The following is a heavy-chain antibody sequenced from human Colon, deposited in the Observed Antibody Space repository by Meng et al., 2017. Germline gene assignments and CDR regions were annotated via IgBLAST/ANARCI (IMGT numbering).Heavy chain of an antibody. CDR1: GYDFATYW. CDR2: IYPGDSEI. CDR3: ARHIRGTSISFSLDY. V-gene: IGHV5-51*01. J-gene: IGHJ4*02. Sequence: GESLKISCNTSGYDFATYWIGWVRQMPGEGLQWMGIIYPGDSEIKYSPSFEGQVTISADTSMSTAYLQWNSVQASDSAMYYCARHIRGTSISFSLDYWGQGTLVTVSS. D-gene: IGHD2-21*02.